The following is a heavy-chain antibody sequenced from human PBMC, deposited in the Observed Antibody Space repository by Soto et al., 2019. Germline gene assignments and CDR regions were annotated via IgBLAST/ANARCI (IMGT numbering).Heavy chain of an antibody. CDR2: ISSSSSYI. V-gene: IGHV3-21*01. Sequence: GGSLRLSCAASGFTFSSYGMNWVRQAPGKGLEWVSSISSSSSYIYYADSVKGRFTISRDNAKNSLYLQMNSLRAEDTAVYYCARDIGTTGILDYWGQGTLVTVSS. CDR3: ARDIGTTGILDY. J-gene: IGHJ4*02. D-gene: IGHD1-1*01. CDR1: GFTFSSYG.